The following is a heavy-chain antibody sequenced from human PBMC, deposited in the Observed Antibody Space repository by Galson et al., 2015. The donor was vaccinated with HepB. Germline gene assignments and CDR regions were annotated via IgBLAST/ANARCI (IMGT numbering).Heavy chain of an antibody. D-gene: IGHD3-16*02. CDR1: GYTFSDYA. CDR3: VRGHTVTFGGVFVVPVYFDC. V-gene: IGHV1-3*01. Sequence: SVKVSCKASGYTFSDYAIHWVRQAPGQGLEWLGWINAGNGNTKLAQKFEGRLSITRDTSASTAYMDLSSLRSEDTAVYSCVRGHTVTFGGVFVVPVYFDCWGLGTLVTVSS. CDR2: INAGNGNT. J-gene: IGHJ4*02.